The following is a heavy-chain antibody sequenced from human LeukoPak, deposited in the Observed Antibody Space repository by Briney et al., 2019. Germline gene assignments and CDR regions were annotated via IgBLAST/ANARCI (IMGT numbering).Heavy chain of an antibody. J-gene: IGHJ6*02. CDR1: GFTFSSYA. CDR2: ISGSGDTT. D-gene: IGHD2-15*01. Sequence: GGSLRLSCAASGFTFSSYAMNWVRQAPGKGLEWVSFISGSGDTTYYADSVKGRFTISRDNSKNTLYLQMNSLRAEDTAVYYCAREMVAVVAATYYYYGMDVWGQGTTVTVSS. CDR3: AREMVAVVAATYYYYGMDV. V-gene: IGHV3-23*01.